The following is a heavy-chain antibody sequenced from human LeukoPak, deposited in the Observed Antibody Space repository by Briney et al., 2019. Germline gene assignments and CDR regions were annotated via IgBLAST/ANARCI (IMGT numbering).Heavy chain of an antibody. CDR2: ISGSGGST. J-gene: IGHJ4*02. V-gene: IGHV3-23*01. D-gene: IGHD3-3*01. CDR1: GFTFSSYA. CDR3: AKVRGYDFWSGYSDYFDY. Sequence: GGSLRLSCAASGFTFSSYAMSWVRQAPGKGLEWASAISGSGGSTYYADSVKGRFTISRDNSKNTLYLQMNSLRAEDTAVYYCAKVRGYDFWSGYSDYFDYWGQGTLVTVSS.